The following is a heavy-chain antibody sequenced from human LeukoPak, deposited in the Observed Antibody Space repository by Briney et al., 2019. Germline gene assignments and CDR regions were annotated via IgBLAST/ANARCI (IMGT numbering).Heavy chain of an antibody. D-gene: IGHD1-26*01. CDR1: GFTFSTYA. CDR2: IGGSGANT. V-gene: IGHV3-23*01. J-gene: IGHJ4*02. Sequence: EGSLRLSCAASGFTFSTYAMSWLRQAPGKGLEWVSTIGGSGANTNYADSVRGRFTVSRDNSKNTLFLQMNSLRGEDTAIYYCARDPGGSYDYWGQGTLITVSS. CDR3: ARDPGGSYDY.